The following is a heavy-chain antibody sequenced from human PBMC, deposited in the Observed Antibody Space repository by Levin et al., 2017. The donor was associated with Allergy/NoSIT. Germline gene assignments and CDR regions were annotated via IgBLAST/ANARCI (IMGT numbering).Heavy chain of an antibody. Sequence: GESLKISCAASGFTFSSYGMHWVRQAPGKGLEWVAVISYDGSNKYYADSVKGRFTISRDNSKNTLYLQINSLRAEDTAVYYCAKDRSREESTFFDYWGQGTLVTVSS. D-gene: IGHD1-26*01. CDR1: GFTFSSYG. V-gene: IGHV3-30*18. CDR3: AKDRSREESTFFDY. CDR2: ISYDGSNK. J-gene: IGHJ4*02.